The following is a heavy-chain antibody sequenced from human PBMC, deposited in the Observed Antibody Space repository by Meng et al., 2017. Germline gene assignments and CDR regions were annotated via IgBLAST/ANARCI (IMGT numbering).Heavy chain of an antibody. D-gene: IGHD6-13*01. CDR2: INHSGST. CDR1: GWSFSSYN. Sequence: QVQLQQWGAGLLKPSETLSRTCAVYGWSFSSYNWSWIRQPPGKGLEWIGEINHSGSTNYNPSLKSRVTISVDTSKNQFSLKLSSVTAADTAVYYCASSAWYSDNPGYFDYWGQGTLVAVSS. J-gene: IGHJ4*02. CDR3: ASSAWYSDNPGYFDY. V-gene: IGHV4-34*01.